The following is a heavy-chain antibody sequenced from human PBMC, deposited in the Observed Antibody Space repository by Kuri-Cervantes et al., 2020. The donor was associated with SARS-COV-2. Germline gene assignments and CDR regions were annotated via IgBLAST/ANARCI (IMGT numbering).Heavy chain of an antibody. Sequence: GGSLRLSCAASGFTFSSYDMHWVRQAPGKGLEWVAVISYDGSNKYYADSVKGRFTISRDNSKNTLYLQMNSLRAEDTAVYYCARDLFGGGGYYYGMDVWGQGTTVTVSS. CDR1: GFTFSSYD. D-gene: IGHD4-23*01. J-gene: IGHJ6*02. CDR3: ARDLFGGGGYYYGMDV. V-gene: IGHV3-30-3*01. CDR2: ISYDGSNK.